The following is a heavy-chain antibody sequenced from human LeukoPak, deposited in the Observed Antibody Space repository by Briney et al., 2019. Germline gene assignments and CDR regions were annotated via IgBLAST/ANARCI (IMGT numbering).Heavy chain of an antibody. V-gene: IGHV3-23*01. CDR3: AKGCYYDSSGSFYFDY. CDR1: GFTFSSYA. CDR2: ISGSGDNT. D-gene: IGHD3-22*01. J-gene: IGHJ4*02. Sequence: GGSLRLSCAASGFTFSSYAMSWVRQAPGKGLEWVSGISGSGDNTYYADSVKGRFTISRDNSKNTLYVQVNSLGTEDTAAYYCAKGCYYDSSGSFYFDYWGQGTLVTVSS.